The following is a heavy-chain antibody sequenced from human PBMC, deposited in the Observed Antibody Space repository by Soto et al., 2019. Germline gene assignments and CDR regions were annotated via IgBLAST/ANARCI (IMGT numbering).Heavy chain of an antibody. Sequence: QVQLVESGGGVVQPGRSLRLSCAASGFTFSSYCMHWVRPAPVKGLEWVAVISYDGSNKYYADSVKGLFTISRDNSKNTLYLQMNSLRADDTAVYYCEKDRPAYDSRTVGPWGQGTLVTVSA. J-gene: IGHJ5*02. CDR1: GFTFSSYC. V-gene: IGHV3-30*18. CDR3: EKDRPAYDSRTVGP. CDR2: ISYDGSNK. D-gene: IGHD3-22*01.